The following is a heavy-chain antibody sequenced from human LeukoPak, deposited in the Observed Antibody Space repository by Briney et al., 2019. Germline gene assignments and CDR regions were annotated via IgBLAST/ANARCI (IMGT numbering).Heavy chain of an antibody. CDR2: ISSTAFTL. V-gene: IGHV3-11*01. J-gene: IGHJ4*02. CDR1: GFTFSDYY. D-gene: IGHD3-22*01. Sequence: PGGSLRLSCAGSGFTFSDYYMTWIRQAPGKGLEWISYISSTAFTLYYADSVKGRFTISRDNAKNSLYLQMNSLRAEDTALYYCARATHYYESSGYDYWGQGTLVTVSS. CDR3: ARATHYYESSGYDY.